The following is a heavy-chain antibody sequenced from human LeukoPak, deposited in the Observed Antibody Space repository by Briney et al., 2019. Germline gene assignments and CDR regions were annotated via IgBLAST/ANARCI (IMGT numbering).Heavy chain of an antibody. J-gene: IGHJ5*02. CDR1: GYTFTSYA. V-gene: IGHV7-4-1*02. CDR2: INTNTGNP. D-gene: IGHD3-22*01. Sequence: GASVKVSCKASGYTFTSYAMNWVRQAPGQGLEWMGWINTNTGNPTYAQGFTGRFVLSLDTSVSTAYLQISSLKAEDTAVYYCARGPLDYYDSSGYYGTWGQGTLVTVSS. CDR3: ARGPLDYYDSSGYYGT.